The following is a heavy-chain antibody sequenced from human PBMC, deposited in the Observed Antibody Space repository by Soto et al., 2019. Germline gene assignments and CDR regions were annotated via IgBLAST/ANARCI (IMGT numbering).Heavy chain of an antibody. CDR2: ISGSGGST. V-gene: IGHV3-23*01. Sequence: GGSLILSCAASGFTFSSYAMSWVRQAPGKGLEWVSAISGSGGSTYYADSVKGRFTISRDNSKNTLYLQMNSLRAEDTAVYYCAKRHLPYDSSGYYFDYWGQGTLVTVSS. CDR3: AKRHLPYDSSGYYFDY. D-gene: IGHD3-22*01. CDR1: GFTFSSYA. J-gene: IGHJ4*02.